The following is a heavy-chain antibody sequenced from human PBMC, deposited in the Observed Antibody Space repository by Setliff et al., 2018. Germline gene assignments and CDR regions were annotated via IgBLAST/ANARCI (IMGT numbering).Heavy chain of an antibody. CDR2: ISAYNGNT. Sequence: ASVKVSCKTSGYVFTDFGIGWLRQAPGQGPEWMGWISAYNGNTNYAQKLQGRVTMTTDTSTSTAYMELRSLRSDDTAVYYCARDGQWGYGGNSGAFDIWGQGTMVTVSS. CDR1: GYVFTDFG. V-gene: IGHV1-18*01. D-gene: IGHD4-17*01. CDR3: ARDGQWGYGGNSGAFDI. J-gene: IGHJ3*02.